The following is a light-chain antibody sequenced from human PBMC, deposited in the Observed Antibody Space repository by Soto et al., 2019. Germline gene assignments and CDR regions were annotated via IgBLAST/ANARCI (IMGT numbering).Light chain of an antibody. Sequence: VLTQPPSASGSPGQSVTISCTGTSSDVGGYNYVSWYQQHPGKAPKLMIYEVSKRPSGVPDRFSGSKSGNTASLTVSGLQAEDEADYYCTSYAGSNNFFYVFGTGTKVTVL. CDR3: TSYAGSNNFFYV. CDR2: EVS. CDR1: SSDVGGYNY. V-gene: IGLV2-8*01. J-gene: IGLJ1*01.